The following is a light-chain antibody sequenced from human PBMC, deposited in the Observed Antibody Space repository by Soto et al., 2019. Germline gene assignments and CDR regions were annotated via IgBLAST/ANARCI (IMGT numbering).Light chain of an antibody. CDR2: EVS. CDR1: SSDIGAYNY. CDR3: SSYTGSSTPYV. V-gene: IGLV2-14*01. Sequence: QSALTQSASVSGSPGQSITMSCTGTSSDIGAYNYVSWYQQHPGKAPKLMIYEVSNRPSGVSNRFSGSKSGNTASLTISWLQDEDEADYYCSSYTGSSTPYVFGTGTKLTVL. J-gene: IGLJ1*01.